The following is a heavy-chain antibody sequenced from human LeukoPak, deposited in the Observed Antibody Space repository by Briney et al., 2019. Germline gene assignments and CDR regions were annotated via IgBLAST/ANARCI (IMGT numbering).Heavy chain of an antibody. CDR1: GGSTSDSSYY. CDR2: LHYTGKT. V-gene: IGHV4-39*07. D-gene: IGHD6-19*01. J-gene: IGHJ3*02. Sequence: SETLSLTCTVSGGSTSDSSYYWGWIRQTPVKGLEWIGSLHYTGKTYYNPSLKSRVTISVDTSKNQFSLKLSSVTAADTAVYYCATREAVAGTSIWAFDIWGHGTMVTVSS. CDR3: ATREAVAGTSIWAFDI.